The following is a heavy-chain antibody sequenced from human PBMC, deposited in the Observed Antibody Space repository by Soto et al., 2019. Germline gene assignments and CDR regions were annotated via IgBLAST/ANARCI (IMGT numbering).Heavy chain of an antibody. V-gene: IGHV1-18*01. D-gene: IGHD6-13*01. CDR2: INTFNGNT. CDR1: GYTFSDYG. J-gene: IGHJ4*02. Sequence: QVHLVQSEGEVKKPGASVKVSCKTSGYTFSDYGVSWVRQAPGQGLEWMGWINTFNGNTKYGQKFQGRVNLSIVTSTRSVFRELTSLKFAVAAVYYCARGFIAENYWGQGTRVSVCS. CDR3: ARGFIAENY.